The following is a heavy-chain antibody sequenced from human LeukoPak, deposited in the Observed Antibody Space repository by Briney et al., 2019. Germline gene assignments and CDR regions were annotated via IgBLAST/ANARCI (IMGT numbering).Heavy chain of an antibody. Sequence: GASVKVSCKASGYTFTSYGISWVRQAPGQGLEWMGWINPNSGGTNYAQKFQGRVTMTRDTSISTAYMELSRLRSDDTAVYYCARDYYDSSGYSPFGSWGQGTLVTVSS. CDR3: ARDYYDSSGYSPFGS. D-gene: IGHD3-22*01. CDR2: INPNSGGT. V-gene: IGHV1-2*02. CDR1: GYTFTSYG. J-gene: IGHJ5*02.